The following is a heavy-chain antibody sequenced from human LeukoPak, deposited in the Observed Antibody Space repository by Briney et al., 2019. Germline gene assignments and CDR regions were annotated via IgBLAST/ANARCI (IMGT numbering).Heavy chain of an antibody. CDR3: VTGTDDYTRNLNY. D-gene: IGHD4-11*01. J-gene: IGHJ4*02. V-gene: IGHV1-24*01. CDR2: FDPEDGET. Sequence: ASVKVSCKVSGYTLTELSMHWVRQAPGKGLEWMGSFDPEDGETVYPQKFQGRITMTEDTSTDTAYMELSSLKSEDTAVYYCVTGTDDYTRNLNYWGQGTLVTVSS. CDR1: GYTLTELS.